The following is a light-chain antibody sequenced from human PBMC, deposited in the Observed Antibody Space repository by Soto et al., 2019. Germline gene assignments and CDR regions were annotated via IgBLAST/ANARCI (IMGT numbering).Light chain of an antibody. J-gene: IGLJ3*02. Sequence: QSALTQPASVSGSPGQSITISCTGSSSDIGSYNLVSWYQHHPGKAPKLMIYEGSKRPSGVSNRFSGSKPGNTASLTISGLQAEDEADYYCCSHVGRSTLLFGGGTKLTVL. CDR3: CSHVGRSTLL. CDR1: SSDIGSYNL. CDR2: EGS. V-gene: IGLV2-23*01.